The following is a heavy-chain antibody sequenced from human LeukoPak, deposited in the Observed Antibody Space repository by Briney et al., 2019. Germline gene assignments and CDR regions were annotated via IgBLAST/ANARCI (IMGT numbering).Heavy chain of an antibody. J-gene: IGHJ3*02. CDR1: GGSISSYY. CDR3: AGRQHIVAVTATRGSFDM. Sequence: PSETLSLTCTVSGGSISSYYWSWIRQPSGKGLEWIGYVLNSGRTNLNPSIRSRATMSVDTSKNQFSLKLSSLTAADTAVYYCAGRQHIVAVTATRGSFDMWGQGTMVTVSS. V-gene: IGHV4-59*01. D-gene: IGHD2-21*02. CDR2: VLNSGRT.